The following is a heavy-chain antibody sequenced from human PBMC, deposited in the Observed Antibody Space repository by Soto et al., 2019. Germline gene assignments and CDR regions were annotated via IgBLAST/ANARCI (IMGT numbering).Heavy chain of an antibody. V-gene: IGHV1-69*01. J-gene: IGHJ6*02. D-gene: IGHD3-3*01. CDR2: IIPIFGTA. CDR1: GGTFSSYA. CDR3: ARDHDFWSGYYTVYYYYGMEV. Sequence: QVQLVQSGAEVKKPGSSVKVSCKASGGTFSSYAISWVRQAPGQGLEWMGGIIPIFGTANYAQKFQGRVTSTADDSTRLWYMELSSLRSEDTAVYYCARDHDFWSGYYTVYYYYGMEVWGQGTTVTVS.